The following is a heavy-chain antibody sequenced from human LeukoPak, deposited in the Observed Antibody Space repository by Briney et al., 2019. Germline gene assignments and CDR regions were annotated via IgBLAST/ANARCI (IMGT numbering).Heavy chain of an antibody. CDR3: AKPLGYCSSTNCFYYYGMGV. D-gene: IGHD2-2*01. J-gene: IGHJ6*02. Sequence: GGSLRLSCAASGFTFSSFAISWVRQAPGKGLEWVSGISGSGDNTYYADSVKGRFTISRDNSKNTLYLQVNSLRAEDTAVYYCAKPLGYCSSTNCFYYYGMGVWGQGTTVTVSS. CDR1: GFTFSSFA. CDR2: ISGSGDNT. V-gene: IGHV3-23*01.